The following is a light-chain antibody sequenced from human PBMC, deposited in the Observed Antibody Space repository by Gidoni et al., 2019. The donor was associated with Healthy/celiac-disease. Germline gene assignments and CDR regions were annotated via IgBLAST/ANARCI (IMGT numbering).Light chain of an antibody. V-gene: IGKV1-5*03. CDR1: QSISSW. J-gene: IGKJ1*01. CDR2: KAS. Sequence: DLQMTQSPSTLSASVGDSVTITCPASQSISSWLAWYQQKPGKAPKLLIYKASSLESGVPSRFSGSGSGTEFTLTISSLQPDDFATYYCQQYNSYPWTFGQGTKVEIK. CDR3: QQYNSYPWT.